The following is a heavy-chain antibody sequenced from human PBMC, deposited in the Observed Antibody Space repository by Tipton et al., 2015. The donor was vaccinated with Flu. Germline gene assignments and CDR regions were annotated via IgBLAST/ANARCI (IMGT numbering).Heavy chain of an antibody. J-gene: IGHJ6*02. CDR3: AKADCSGGSCYPCYYYGVDV. V-gene: IGHV3-9*01. CDR2: ISWNSDVI. Sequence: TASGFTFEDYAMHWVRQAPGKGLERVSGISWNSDVIGYADSVKGRFTISRDNAKNSLYLQMNSLRGEDTALYYCAKADCSGGSCYPCYYYGVDVWGQGTTVTVSS. D-gene: IGHD2-15*01. CDR1: GFTFEDYA.